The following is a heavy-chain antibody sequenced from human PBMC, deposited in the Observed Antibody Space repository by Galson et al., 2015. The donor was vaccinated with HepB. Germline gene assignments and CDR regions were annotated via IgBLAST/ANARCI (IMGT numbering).Heavy chain of an antibody. Sequence: SVKVSCKASGYTFTSYAMHWVRQAPGQRLEWMGWINAGNGNTKYSQKFQGRVTITRDTSASTAYMELSSLRSEDTAVYYCAGVGYCSGGSCSLDYWGQGTLVTVSS. V-gene: IGHV1-3*01. D-gene: IGHD2-15*01. J-gene: IGHJ4*02. CDR2: INAGNGNT. CDR3: AGVGYCSGGSCSLDY. CDR1: GYTFTSYA.